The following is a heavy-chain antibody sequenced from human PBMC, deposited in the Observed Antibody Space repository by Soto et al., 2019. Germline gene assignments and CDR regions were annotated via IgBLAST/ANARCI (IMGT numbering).Heavy chain of an antibody. J-gene: IGHJ6*03. Sequence: SGGSLRLSCAASGFTFDDYGMSWVRQAPGKGLEWVSGINWNGGSTGYADSVKGRFTISRDNAKNSLYLQMNSLRAEDTALYHCARDSLVVVPAAMGYYYYYYMDVWGKGTTVTVSS. V-gene: IGHV3-20*01. CDR3: ARDSLVVVPAAMGYYYYYYMDV. CDR1: GFTFDDYG. D-gene: IGHD2-2*01. CDR2: INWNGGST.